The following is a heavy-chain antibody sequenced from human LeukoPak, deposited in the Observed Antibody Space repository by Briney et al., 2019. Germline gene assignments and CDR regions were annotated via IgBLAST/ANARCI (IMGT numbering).Heavy chain of an antibody. CDR1: GGSVSSGRYY. CDR2: LYCSGST. V-gene: IGHV4-61*01. CDR3: ARGDRVGSSGYYFDN. D-gene: IGHD3-10*01. Sequence: KPSETLSLTCTVSGGSVSSGRYYWSWIRRPPGKGLEWIGYLYCSGSTGYNPSLRSRVTMSVDTSNNHFFLKLSSVTGADTAVYYCARGDRVGSSGYYFDNWGQGTLVTVSS. J-gene: IGHJ4*02.